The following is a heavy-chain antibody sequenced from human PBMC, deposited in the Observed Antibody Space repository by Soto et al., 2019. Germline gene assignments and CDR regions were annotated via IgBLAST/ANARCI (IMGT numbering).Heavy chain of an antibody. CDR3: AREEYYYGSGAFFDY. D-gene: IGHD3-10*01. CDR2: VSAYNRTT. Sequence: ASVKVSCTTSGYIFTRYGISWVRQAPRQGLEWMGWVSAYNRTTNYAQKFQDRVTMTTDTSTSTAYMELSSLRSEDTAVYYCAREEYYYGSGAFFDYWGQGTPVTVSS. J-gene: IGHJ4*02. CDR1: GYIFTRYG. V-gene: IGHV1-18*01.